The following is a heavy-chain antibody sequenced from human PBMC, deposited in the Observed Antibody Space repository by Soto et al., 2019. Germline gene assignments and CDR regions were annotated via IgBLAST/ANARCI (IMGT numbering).Heavy chain of an antibody. CDR1: GYSFTSYW. CDR2: IYPGDSDT. Sequence: LKISCKGSGYSFTSYWIGWVRQMPGKGLEWMGIIYPGDSDTRYSPSFQGQVTISADKSISTAYLQWSSLKASDTAMYYCARHYCSSTSCYFSYYYYMDVWGKGTTVTVSS. CDR3: ARHYCSSTSCYFSYYYYMDV. J-gene: IGHJ6*03. V-gene: IGHV5-51*01. D-gene: IGHD2-2*01.